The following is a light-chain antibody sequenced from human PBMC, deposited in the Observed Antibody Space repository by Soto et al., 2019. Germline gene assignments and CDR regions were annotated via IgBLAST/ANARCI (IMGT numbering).Light chain of an antibody. CDR1: QSVLYSSNNKNY. CDR3: QQYYSTPLT. J-gene: IGKJ2*01. V-gene: IGKV4-1*01. CDR2: WAS. Sequence: DIVMTQSPDSLAVSLGARATINCKSSQSVLYSSNNKNYFAWYQQKPGQPPKLLIYWASTRESGVPDRFSGSGSGTDFTLTTSSLQAEDVAVYYYQQYYSTPLTFGQGTKLEIK.